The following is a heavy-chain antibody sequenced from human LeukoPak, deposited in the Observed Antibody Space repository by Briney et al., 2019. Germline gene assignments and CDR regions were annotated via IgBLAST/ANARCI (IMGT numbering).Heavy chain of an antibody. Sequence: GGSLRLSCAASGFTFDVYAMHWVRQAPGKGLEWVSGISWNSGSIGYADSVKGRFTISRDNAKNSLYLQMNSLRAEDTALYYCAKESPRKGSGWSVFDYWGQGTLVTVSS. J-gene: IGHJ4*02. D-gene: IGHD6-19*01. V-gene: IGHV3-9*01. CDR3: AKESPRKGSGWSVFDY. CDR2: ISWNSGSI. CDR1: GFTFDVYA.